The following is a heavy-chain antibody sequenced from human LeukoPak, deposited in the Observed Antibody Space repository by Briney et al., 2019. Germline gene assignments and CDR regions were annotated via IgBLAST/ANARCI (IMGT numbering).Heavy chain of an antibody. CDR2: INHSGST. D-gene: IGHD3-9*01. Sequence: PSETLSLTCAVYGGSFSGYYWSWIRQPLGKGLEWIGEINHSGSTNYNPSLKSRVTISVDTSKNQFSLKLSSVTAADTAVYYCARHTYYDILTAYYPRLDYWGQGTLVTVSS. CDR3: ARHTYYDILTAYYPRLDY. V-gene: IGHV4-34*01. CDR1: GGSFSGYY. J-gene: IGHJ4*02.